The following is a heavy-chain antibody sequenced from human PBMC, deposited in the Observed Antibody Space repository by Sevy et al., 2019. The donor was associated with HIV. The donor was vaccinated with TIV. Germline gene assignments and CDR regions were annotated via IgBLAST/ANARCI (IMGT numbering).Heavy chain of an antibody. CDR3: ARAVPATDAFDI. CDR1: GFTFSSYW. J-gene: IGHJ3*02. V-gene: IGHV3-7*01. D-gene: IGHD6-19*01. Sequence: GGSLRLSCAASGFTFSSYWMTWVRQAPGKGLEWVANIKGDGSERYYVDSVRGRFTISRDNTKNSLYLQMNSLRAEDTAVFYCARAVPATDAFDIWGQGTLVTVSS. CDR2: IKGDGSER.